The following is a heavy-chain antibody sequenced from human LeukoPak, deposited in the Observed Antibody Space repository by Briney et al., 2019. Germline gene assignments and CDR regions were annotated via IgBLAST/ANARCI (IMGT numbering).Heavy chain of an antibody. CDR2: ISGSGGST. CDR3: AKVMVKGQLAQPFDY. Sequence: GGSLRLSCAASGFTFSSYAMSWVRQAPGKGREWASAISGSGGSTYYADSVKGRFTISGDNSKNTLYLQMNSLRAEDTAVYYCAKVMVKGQLAQPFDYWGQGTLVTVSS. V-gene: IGHV3-23*01. J-gene: IGHJ4*02. CDR1: GFTFSSYA. D-gene: IGHD6-13*01.